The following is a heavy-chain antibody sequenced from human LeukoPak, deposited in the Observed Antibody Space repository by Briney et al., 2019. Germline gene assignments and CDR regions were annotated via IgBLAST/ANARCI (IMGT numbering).Heavy chain of an antibody. J-gene: IGHJ6*02. D-gene: IGHD1-26*01. CDR3: ARLVGATNYYYGMDV. CDR1: GGSISSYY. V-gene: IGHV4-59*08. Sequence: SETLSLTCTVSGGSISSYYWSWIRQPPGKGLEWIGYIYYSGSIKYNPSLKSRVTISLDTSKNQFSLKLSSETAADTAVYYCARLVGATNYYYGMDVWGQGTTVTVFS. CDR2: IYYSGSI.